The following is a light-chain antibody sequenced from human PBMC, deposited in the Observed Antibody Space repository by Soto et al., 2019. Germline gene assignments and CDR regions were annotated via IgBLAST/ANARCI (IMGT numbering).Light chain of an antibody. CDR2: GAS. CDR1: QSVTSDF. J-gene: IGKJ2*01. CDR3: QQYGRSSLMFT. V-gene: IGKV3-20*01. Sequence: ETVLTQSPGTLSLSPGERATLSCRASQSVTSDFLAWYQQKPGQAPRLLIYGASTSAAGVPDRFSGSGSETDFTLTIARLEPEDFAVYYCQQYGRSSLMFTFGQGTKLGV.